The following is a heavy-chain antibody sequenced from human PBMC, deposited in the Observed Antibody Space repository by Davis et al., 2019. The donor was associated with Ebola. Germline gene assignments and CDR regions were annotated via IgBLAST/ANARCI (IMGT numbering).Heavy chain of an antibody. CDR2: ISAYNGNT. CDR1: GYTFTSYG. D-gene: IGHD6-19*01. CDR3: ARVGQQWLVNYYYGMDV. J-gene: IGHJ6*02. Sequence: AASVKVSCKASGYTFTSYGISWVRQAPGQGLEWMGWISAYNGNTNYAQKLQGRVTMTTDTSTSTAYMELRSLRSDDTAVYYCARVGQQWLVNYYYGMDVWGQGTTVTASS. V-gene: IGHV1-18*01.